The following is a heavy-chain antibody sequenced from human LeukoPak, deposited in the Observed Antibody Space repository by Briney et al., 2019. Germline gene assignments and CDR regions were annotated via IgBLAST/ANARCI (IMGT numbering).Heavy chain of an antibody. CDR2: ISSSSSYI. Sequence: GGSLRLSCAASGFTFSGYSMNWVRQAPGKGLEWVSSISSSSSYIYYADSVKGRFTISRDNAKNSLYLRMNSLRAEDTAVYYCARDVDIVATIVADYWGQGTLVTVSS. V-gene: IGHV3-21*01. CDR3: ARDVDIVATIVADY. J-gene: IGHJ4*02. CDR1: GFTFSGYS. D-gene: IGHD5-12*01.